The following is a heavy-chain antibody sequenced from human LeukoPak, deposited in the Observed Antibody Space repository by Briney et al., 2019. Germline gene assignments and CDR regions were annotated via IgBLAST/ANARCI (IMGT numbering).Heavy chain of an antibody. Sequence: SETLSLTCSVSGDSSSSYYWSWIRQPPGKGLEWIGYIYYIGNTNYNPSLKSRVTISVDTSKNQFSLKLSSVTAADTAVYYCARGHGGAAAGTEMVCDYWGQGTLVTVSS. D-gene: IGHD6-13*01. CDR3: ARGHGGAAAGTEMVCDY. CDR1: GDSSSSYY. J-gene: IGHJ4*02. V-gene: IGHV4-59*12. CDR2: IYYIGNT.